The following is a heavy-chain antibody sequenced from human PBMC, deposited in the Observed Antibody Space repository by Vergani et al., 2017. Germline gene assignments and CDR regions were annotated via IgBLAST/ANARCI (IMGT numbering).Heavy chain of an antibody. Sequence: EVQLVQSGAEVKKPGATMKISCKVSGYTFTDHYMHWVKQAPGKGLEWMGLVDPEDGETIYAETFKGRVTIAADTSTDTAHLELSSLRSEDTAVYYCATPQTVTTGGMEGWVEGTTVIVSS. CDR2: VDPEDGET. CDR3: ATPQTVTTGGMEG. CDR1: GYTFTDHY. J-gene: IGHJ6*01. V-gene: IGHV1-69-2*01. D-gene: IGHD4-17*01.